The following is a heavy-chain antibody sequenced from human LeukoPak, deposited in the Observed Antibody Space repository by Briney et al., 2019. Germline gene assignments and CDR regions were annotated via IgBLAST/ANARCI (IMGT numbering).Heavy chain of an antibody. CDR3: ARGSGYSSGWYYFDY. D-gene: IGHD6-19*01. V-gene: IGHV3-30*14. CDR2: ISYDGSNK. CDR1: GFIFSSYT. J-gene: IGHJ4*02. Sequence: GGSLRLSCAASGFIFSSYTMHWVRQAPGKGLEWVAVISYDGSNKYYADSVKGRFTISRDNSKNTLYLQMNTLKTEDTAVYYCARGSGYSSGWYYFDYWGQGTLVTASS.